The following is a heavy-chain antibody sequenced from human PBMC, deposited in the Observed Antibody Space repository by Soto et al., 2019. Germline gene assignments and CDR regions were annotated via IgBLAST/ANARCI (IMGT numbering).Heavy chain of an antibody. CDR1: GGTFSSYA. V-gene: IGHV1-69*06. D-gene: IGHD3-3*01. Sequence: ASVKVSCKASGGTFSSYAISWVRQAPGQGLEWMGGIIPMFGTANYAQKFQGRVTITADKSTSTAYMGLSSLRSEDTAVYYCASTVFGVVITFFDYWGQGTLVTVSS. CDR3: ASTVFGVVITFFDY. CDR2: IIPMFGTA. J-gene: IGHJ4*02.